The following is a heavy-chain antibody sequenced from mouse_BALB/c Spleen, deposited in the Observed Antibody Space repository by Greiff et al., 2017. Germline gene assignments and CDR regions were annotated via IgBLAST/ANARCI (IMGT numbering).Heavy chain of an antibody. CDR1: GFTFSDYY. CDR2: ISDGGSYT. Sequence: EVQVVESGGGLVKPGGSLKLSCAASGFTFSDYYMYWVRQTPEKRLEWVATISDGGSYTYYPDSAKGRFTISRDNAKNNLYLQMSSLKSEDTAMYYCAREDDYWGQGTTLTVSS. J-gene: IGHJ2*01. CDR3: AREDDY. V-gene: IGHV5-4*02.